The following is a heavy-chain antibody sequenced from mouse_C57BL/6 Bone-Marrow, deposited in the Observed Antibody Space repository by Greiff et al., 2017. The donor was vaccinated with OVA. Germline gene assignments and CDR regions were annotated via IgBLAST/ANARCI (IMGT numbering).Heavy chain of an antibody. J-gene: IGHJ3*01. Sequence: EVKLVESGGGLVKPGGSLKLSCAASGFTFSSYAMSWVRQTPEKRLEWVATISDGGSYTYYPDNVKGRFTISRDNAKNNLYLQMSHLKSEDTAMYYCARDKGLLPFAYGGQGTLAPVSA. CDR1: GFTFSSYA. V-gene: IGHV5-4*01. CDR2: ISDGGSYT. D-gene: IGHD2-3*01. CDR3: ARDKGLLPFAY.